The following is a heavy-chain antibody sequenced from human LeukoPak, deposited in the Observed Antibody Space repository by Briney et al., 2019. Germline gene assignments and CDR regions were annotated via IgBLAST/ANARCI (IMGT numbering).Heavy chain of an antibody. Sequence: PSETLSLTCTVSGGSISSYYWSWIRQPPGKGLEWIGYIYHSGSTYYNPSLKSRVTISVDRSKNQFSLKLSSVTAADTAVYYCARADGGYFQHWGQGTLVTVSS. CDR2: IYHSGST. CDR1: GGSISSYY. V-gene: IGHV4-59*12. J-gene: IGHJ1*01. CDR3: ARADGGYFQH. D-gene: IGHD3-16*01.